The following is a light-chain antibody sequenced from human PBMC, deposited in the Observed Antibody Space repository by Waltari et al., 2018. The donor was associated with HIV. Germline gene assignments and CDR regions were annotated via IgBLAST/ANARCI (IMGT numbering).Light chain of an antibody. J-gene: IGLJ2*01. CDR1: SNDIATYNF. CDR2: DVT. Sequence: QSALTQPPSASGSPGQSVAISCPRSSNDIATYNFVSWYQHHPGKAPKLIIYDVTRRPPGIPDRFSGTKSGYTASLTVSDLQVEDEADYYCVSYTEKDTFLLFGGGTKLAV. CDR3: VSYTEKDTFLL. V-gene: IGLV2-8*01.